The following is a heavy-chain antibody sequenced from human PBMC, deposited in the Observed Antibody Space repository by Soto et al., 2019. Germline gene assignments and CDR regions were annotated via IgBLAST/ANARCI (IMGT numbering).Heavy chain of an antibody. CDR3: ARDHGYDILTGYYNRPFDY. CDR1: GFTFSSYA. Sequence: LRLSCAASGFTFSSYAMSWVCQAPGKGLEWVSSISSSSSYIYYADSVKGRFTISRDNAKNSLYLQMNSLRAEDTAVYYCARDHGYDILTGYYNRPFDYWGQGTLVTV. D-gene: IGHD3-9*01. V-gene: IGHV3-21*01. CDR2: ISSSSSYI. J-gene: IGHJ4*02.